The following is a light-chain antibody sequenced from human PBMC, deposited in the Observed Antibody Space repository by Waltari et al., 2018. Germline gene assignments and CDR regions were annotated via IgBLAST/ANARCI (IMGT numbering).Light chain of an antibody. V-gene: IGKV1-39*01. CDR1: RDIFNY. CDR3: QQSYSAPLT. J-gene: IGKJ4*01. Sequence: DIQMTQSPSSLSASVGDRVTITCRASRDIFNYLNWSQQKPGKAPKFLIHAATTLHSGVPSRFSGGGSGTDFTLTITSLQPEDFATYYCQQSYSAPLTFGGGTKVEI. CDR2: AAT.